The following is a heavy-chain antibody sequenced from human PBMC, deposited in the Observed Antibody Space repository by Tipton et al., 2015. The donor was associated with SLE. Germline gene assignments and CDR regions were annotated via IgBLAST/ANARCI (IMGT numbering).Heavy chain of an antibody. V-gene: IGHV3-74*01. D-gene: IGHD3-22*01. J-gene: IGHJ4*02. CDR2: INSDGSST. CDR1: GFIFSDYS. Sequence: SLRLSCAASGFIFSDYSMNWVRQAPGKGLVWVSRINSDGSSTSYADSVKGRFTISRDNAKNTLYLQMNSLRAEDTAVYYCASWLLYYFDYWGQGTLVTVSS. CDR3: ASWLLYYFDY.